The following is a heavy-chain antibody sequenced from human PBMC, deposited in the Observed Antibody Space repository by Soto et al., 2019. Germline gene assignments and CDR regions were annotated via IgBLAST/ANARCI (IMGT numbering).Heavy chain of an antibody. V-gene: IGHV5-51*01. CDR2: IYPSDSDT. Sequence: GESLKISCQVSGYTFTIDWIGWVRQMPGKGLEWMGIIYPSDSDTRYSPSFQGQVTISADQSINTAYLQWDSLKASDTAIYYCARPANTVADHFDLWGQGTPVTVSS. J-gene: IGHJ4*02. D-gene: IGHD4-17*01. CDR3: ARPANTVADHFDL. CDR1: GYTFTIDW.